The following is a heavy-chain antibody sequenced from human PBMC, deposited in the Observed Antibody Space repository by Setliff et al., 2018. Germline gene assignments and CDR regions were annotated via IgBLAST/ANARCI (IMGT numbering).Heavy chain of an antibody. CDR2: TNNYSFKT. Sequence: ASVKVSCKTSGYTFTNYGITWVRQAPGQGLEWMGWTNNYSFKTSYPQKFLGRVTVTTDTSTGTAYMELGSLTSDDTAIYYCARINFYVSSGYYYAPDYWGPGTLVTVSS. D-gene: IGHD3-22*01. J-gene: IGHJ4*02. CDR3: ARINFYVSSGYYYAPDY. CDR1: GYTFTNYG. V-gene: IGHV1-18*01.